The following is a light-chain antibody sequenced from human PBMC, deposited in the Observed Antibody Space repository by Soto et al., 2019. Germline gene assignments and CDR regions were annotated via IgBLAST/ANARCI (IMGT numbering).Light chain of an antibody. CDR2: DVT. J-gene: IGLJ2*01. CDR1: SSDVGGNNY. CDR3: SSHAGYRQLV. Sequence: QSALTQPPSASASPGQSVTISCTGTSSDVGGNNYVSWYQQYPGKAPKLIIYDVTKRPSGVPDRFSGSRSGNTASLTVSGLQPEEEADFYCSSHAGYRQLVFGGGTKLTVL. V-gene: IGLV2-8*01.